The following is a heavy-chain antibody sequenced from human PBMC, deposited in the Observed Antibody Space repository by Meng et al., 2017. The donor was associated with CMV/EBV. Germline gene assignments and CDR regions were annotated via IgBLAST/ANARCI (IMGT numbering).Heavy chain of an antibody. V-gene: IGHV3-23*01. CDR3: AKAAARSWFDP. J-gene: IGHJ5*02. D-gene: IGHD6-6*01. CDR2: ISGSGGST. CDR1: GFTFSSYD. Sequence: GESLKISCVASGFTFSSYDMSWVRQAPGKGLEWVATISGSGGSTYYADSVKGRFTISRDNSKNTLYLQMNSLRAEDTAVYYCAKAAARSWFDPWGQGTLVTVSS.